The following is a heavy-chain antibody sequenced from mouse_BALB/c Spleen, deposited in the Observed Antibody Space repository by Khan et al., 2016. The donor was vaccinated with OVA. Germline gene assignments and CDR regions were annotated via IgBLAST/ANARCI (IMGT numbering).Heavy chain of an antibody. J-gene: IGHJ3*01. CDR1: GYTFTDYY. V-gene: IGHV1-77*01. CDR3: ARRNYFGYTFAY. CDR2: ISPGSGDT. D-gene: IGHD1-2*01. Sequence: QVQLQQSGAELARPGASVKLSCKASGYTFTDYYINWAKLRTGQGLEWIGEISPGSGDTYYNERFKGKATLTADQSSSTAYMPLSSLTSEASAVYFCARRNYFGYTFAYWGQGTLVTVSA.